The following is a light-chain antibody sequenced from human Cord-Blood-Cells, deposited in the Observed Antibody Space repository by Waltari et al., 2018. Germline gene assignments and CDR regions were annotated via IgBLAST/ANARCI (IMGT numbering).Light chain of an antibody. Sequence: DVVMTQSQLSLPVTLGHPASISCRSSQSLVHSDGNTYLNWFQQSRGQSQRRIIYKVSNRDSGVPDRFSGSGSGTDFTLKISRVEAEDVGVYYCMQGTHAFTFGPGTKVDIK. CDR3: MQGTHAFT. J-gene: IGKJ3*01. V-gene: IGKV2-30*02. CDR1: QSLVHSDGNTY. CDR2: KVS.